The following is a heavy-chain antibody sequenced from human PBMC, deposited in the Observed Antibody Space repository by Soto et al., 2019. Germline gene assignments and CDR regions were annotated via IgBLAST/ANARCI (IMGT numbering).Heavy chain of an antibody. Sequence: QITLKESGPTLVKPPQTLTLTCTSSGFSLSTRGVGVGWIRQPPGKALERLALSFWDDDKSYSPCLRSRLTSTKDTSKIQVVLTMTNTDPVDTATYSCVQRARGAAYYFDNWGQGTQVTVCS. CDR1: GFSLSTRGVG. J-gene: IGHJ4*02. V-gene: IGHV2-5*02. CDR3: VQRARGAAYYFDN. CDR2: SFWDDDK. D-gene: IGHD5-12*01.